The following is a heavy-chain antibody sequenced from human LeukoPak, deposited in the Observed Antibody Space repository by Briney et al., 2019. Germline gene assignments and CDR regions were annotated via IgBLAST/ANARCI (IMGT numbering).Heavy chain of an antibody. CDR2: IYYSGST. CDR3: ARQEAVAGSDY. D-gene: IGHD6-19*01. V-gene: IGHV4-59*01. CDR1: GGSISSYY. J-gene: IGHJ4*02. Sequence: SETLSLTCTVSGGSISSYYWSWIRQPPGKGLEWIGYIYYSGSTSYNPSLKSRVTISVDTSKNQFSLKLSSVTAADTAVYYCARQEAVAGSDYWGQGTLVTVSS.